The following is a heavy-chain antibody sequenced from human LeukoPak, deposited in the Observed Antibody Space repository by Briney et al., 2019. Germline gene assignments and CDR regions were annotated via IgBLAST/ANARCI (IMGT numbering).Heavy chain of an antibody. CDR1: GYTFTSYY. J-gene: IGHJ6*03. CDR2: INPSGGST. Sequence: ASVKVSCKASGYTFTSYYMHWVRQAPGQGLEWMGIINPSGGSTSYAQKFQGRVTMTRDMSTSTVYMELSSLRSEDTAVYYCARGTFLYSSSTKTGYYYYYMDVWGKGTTVTVSS. V-gene: IGHV1-46*01. CDR3: ARGTFLYSSSTKTGYYYYYMDV. D-gene: IGHD6-6*01.